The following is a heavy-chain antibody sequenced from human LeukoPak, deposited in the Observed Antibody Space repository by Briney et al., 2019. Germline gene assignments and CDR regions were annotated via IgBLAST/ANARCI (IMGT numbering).Heavy chain of an antibody. CDR3: ARGDGYNFFDY. D-gene: IGHD5-24*01. J-gene: IGHJ4*02. CDR2: FYVGGAT. Sequence: GGSLRLSCTASGFTFRSYTMNWVRQAPGKGLEWVSVFYVGGATYYADSVKGRFTISRDNSENTLYLQMNSLRAEDTAVYYCARGDGYNFFDYWGQGTLVTVSS. CDR1: GFTFRSYT. V-gene: IGHV3-53*01.